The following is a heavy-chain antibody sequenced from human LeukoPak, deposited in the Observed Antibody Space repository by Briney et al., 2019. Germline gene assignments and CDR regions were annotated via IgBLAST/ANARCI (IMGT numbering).Heavy chain of an antibody. D-gene: IGHD6-13*01. J-gene: IGHJ4*02. Sequence: GGSLRLSCAASGFTFSNYWMAWVRQAPGKGLEWVANVEKDGSRKNYVDSVKGRFIISRDNAKNSLYLQMNSLRVEDTAVYFCAREVATGTGAYNYWGQGTLVTVSS. CDR2: VEKDGSRK. V-gene: IGHV3-7*01. CDR1: GFTFSNYW. CDR3: AREVATGTGAYNY.